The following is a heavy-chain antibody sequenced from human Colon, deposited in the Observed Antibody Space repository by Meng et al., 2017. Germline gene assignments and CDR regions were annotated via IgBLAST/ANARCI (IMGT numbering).Heavy chain of an antibody. V-gene: IGHV3-48*03. J-gene: IGHJ3*02. CDR2: INTRGNIR. CDR3: ARMGVGTMDPYSFDM. D-gene: IGHD3-16*01. Sequence: GESLKISCAAPGFPFSTYEMNWVRQAPGKGLEWISYINTRGNIRYYADSLKGRFTVSRDNAKNSLYLQMNSLRAEDTAIYYCARMGVGTMDPYSFDMWGQGTMVTVSS. CDR1: GFPFSTYE.